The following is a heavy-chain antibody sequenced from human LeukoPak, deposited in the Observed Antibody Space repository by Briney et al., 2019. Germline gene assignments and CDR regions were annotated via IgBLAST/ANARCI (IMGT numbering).Heavy chain of an antibody. CDR2: ISSSDTYT. D-gene: IGHD1-1*01. J-gene: IGHJ3*02. CDR1: GFTFSDYY. Sequence: GGSLRLSCAASGFTFSDYYMSWIRQAPGKGLGWVSYISSSDTYTNYADSVKGRFTISRDNAKNTLYLQMNSLRPEDTAVYYCVRHNAARAFDIWGQGTMVIVSS. CDR3: VRHNAARAFDI. V-gene: IGHV3-11*06.